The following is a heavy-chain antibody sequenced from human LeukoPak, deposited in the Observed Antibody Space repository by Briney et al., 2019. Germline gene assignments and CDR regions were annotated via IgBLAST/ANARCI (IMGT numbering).Heavy chain of an antibody. CDR3: ARSRVVTAIVNY. V-gene: IGHV3-30*04. CDR2: ISYDGSNK. CDR1: GFTVSDNY. J-gene: IGHJ4*02. Sequence: GGSLRLSCAASGFTVSDNYMTWVRQAPGKGLEWVAVISYDGSNKYYADSVKGRFTISRDNSKNTLYLQMNSLRAEDTAVYYCARSRVVTAIVNYWGQGTLVTVSS. D-gene: IGHD2-21*02.